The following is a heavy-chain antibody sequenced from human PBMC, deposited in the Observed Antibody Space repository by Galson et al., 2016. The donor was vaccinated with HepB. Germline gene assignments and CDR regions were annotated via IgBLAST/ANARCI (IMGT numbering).Heavy chain of an antibody. J-gene: IGHJ3*02. V-gene: IGHV3-7*01. Sequence: SLRLSCAASGFTFSTYWINWVRQAPGKGLEWVANIKPDGSEKYYVDSVKGRFTISRDNGKKSLYLQMNSLRDEDTAVYYCARDGGIPGAAFDIWGQGTMVTVSS. CDR3: ARDGGIPGAAFDI. CDR2: IKPDGSEK. D-gene: IGHD3-16*01. CDR1: GFTFSTYW.